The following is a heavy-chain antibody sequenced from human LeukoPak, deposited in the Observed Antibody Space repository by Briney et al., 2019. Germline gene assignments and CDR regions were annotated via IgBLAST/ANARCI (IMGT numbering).Heavy chain of an antibody. CDR1: GFTFSSYG. CDR2: ISGSGGST. Sequence: GGTLRLSCAASGFTFSSYGMSWVRQAPGKGLEWVSAISGSGGSTYYADSVKGRFTISRDNSKNTLYLQMNSLRAEDTAVYYCARGRTLGYYYYYMDVWGKGTTVTISS. V-gene: IGHV3-23*01. J-gene: IGHJ6*03. CDR3: ARGRTLGYYYYYMDV. D-gene: IGHD3-16*01.